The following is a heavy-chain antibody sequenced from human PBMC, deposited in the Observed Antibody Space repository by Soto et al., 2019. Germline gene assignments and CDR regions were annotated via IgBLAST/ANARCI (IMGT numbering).Heavy chain of an antibody. CDR1: GFVFSSFA. CDR3: ANSYDTLTGSFLSMDH. D-gene: IGHD3-9*01. Sequence: QGQLVESGGGVVQPERSLRLSCSASGFVFSSFAMLWVRQAPGRGLEWVALLSYNGNKKYYADSVKGRFTISRDNSKNSLYLQMNRLRLEDTAIYYCANSYDTLTGSFLSMDHWGHGTRVAVTS. J-gene: IGHJ4*01. CDR2: LSYNGNKK. V-gene: IGHV3-30-3*01.